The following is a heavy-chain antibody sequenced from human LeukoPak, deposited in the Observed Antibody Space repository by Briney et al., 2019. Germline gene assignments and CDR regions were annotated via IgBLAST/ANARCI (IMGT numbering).Heavy chain of an antibody. CDR2: IYHSGST. V-gene: IGHV4-30-2*01. CDR1: GGSISCGGYS. Sequence: SQTLSLTCAVSGGSISCGGYSWSWVRQPPGKGLEWIGYIYHSGSTYYNPSLKSRVTISVDRSKNQFSLKLSSVTAADTAVYYCARASYCSGGSCMTFFDYWGQGTLVTVSS. D-gene: IGHD2-15*01. J-gene: IGHJ4*02. CDR3: ARASYCSGGSCMTFFDY.